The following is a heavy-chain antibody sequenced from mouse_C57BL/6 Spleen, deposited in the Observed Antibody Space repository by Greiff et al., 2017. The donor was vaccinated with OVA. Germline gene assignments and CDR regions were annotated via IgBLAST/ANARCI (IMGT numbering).Heavy chain of an antibody. J-gene: IGHJ2*01. Sequence: EVHLVESGAGLVKPGGSLKLSCAASGFTFSDYGMHWVRQAPEQGLEWVAYISSGGSTIYYADTVKGRFTISRDNAKNTLFLHMTILRSEDTATDYCARKTRFDDWGQGTTLTVSA. CDR3: ARKTRFDD. V-gene: IGHV5-17*01. CDR1: GFTFSDYG. CDR2: ISSGGSTI.